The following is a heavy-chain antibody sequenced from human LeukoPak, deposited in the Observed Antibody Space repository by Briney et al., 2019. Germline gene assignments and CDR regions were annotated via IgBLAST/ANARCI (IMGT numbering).Heavy chain of an antibody. CDR3: ASLYGSGSYSNYYYYHGMDV. Sequence: PGGSLRLSCAASGFTFSSYWMHWVRQAPGKGLVWVSRINSDGSSTSYADSVKGRFTISRDNAKNTLYLQMNSLRAEDTAVYYCASLYGSGSYSNYYYYHGMDVWGKGTTVTVSS. V-gene: IGHV3-74*01. CDR1: GFTFSSYW. D-gene: IGHD3-10*01. CDR2: INSDGSST. J-gene: IGHJ6*04.